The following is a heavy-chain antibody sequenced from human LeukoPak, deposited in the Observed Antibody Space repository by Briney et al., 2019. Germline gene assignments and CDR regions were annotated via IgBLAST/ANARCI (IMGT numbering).Heavy chain of an antibody. J-gene: IGHJ5*02. V-gene: IGHV3-23*01. D-gene: IGHD3-3*01. CDR3: AKGGDFWGGYAWFDP. CDR1: GFTFSSYG. Sequence: PGGSLRLSCAASGFTFSSYGMHWVRQAPGKGLEWVSAISGSGGSTYYADSVKGRFTISRDNSKNALYLQMNSLRAEDTAVYYCAKGGDFWGGYAWFDPWGQGTLVTVSS. CDR2: ISGSGGST.